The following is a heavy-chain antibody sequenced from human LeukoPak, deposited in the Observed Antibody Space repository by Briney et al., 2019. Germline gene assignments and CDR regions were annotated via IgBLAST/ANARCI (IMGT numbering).Heavy chain of an antibody. CDR3: ATSSHSSGYYYSSDY. V-gene: IGHV4-4*09. CDR1: GGSISSYY. CDR2: IYTSGST. J-gene: IGHJ4*02. Sequence: SETLSLTCTVAGGSISSYYWSWIRQHPRKGPEWIGYIYTSGSTNYNPSLKSRVTISVDTSKNQFSLKLSSVTAADTAVYYCATSSHSSGYYYSSDYWGQGTLVTVSS. D-gene: IGHD3-22*01.